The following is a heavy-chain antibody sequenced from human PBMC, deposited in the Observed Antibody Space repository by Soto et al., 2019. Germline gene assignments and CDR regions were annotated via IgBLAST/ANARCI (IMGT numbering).Heavy chain of an antibody. CDR3: ARDYLVIPNRVLDY. D-gene: IGHD2-15*01. J-gene: IGHJ4*02. CDR2: IWYDGSNK. CDR1: GFTFSSYG. Sequence: QVQLVESGGGVVQPGRSLRLSCAASGFTFSSYGMHWVRQAPGKGLEWVAVIWYDGSNKYYADSVKGRFTIYRDNSRNRLYLQMHSLRAEDTAVYYYARDYLVIPNRVLDYWGQGPLVTVSS. V-gene: IGHV3-33*01.